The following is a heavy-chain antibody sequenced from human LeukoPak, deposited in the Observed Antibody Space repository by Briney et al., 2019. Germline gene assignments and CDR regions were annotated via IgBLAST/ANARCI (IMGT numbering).Heavy chain of an antibody. Sequence: PGGSLRLSCAASGFTFSSYSMNWVRQAPGKGLEWVSYISSSSSTIYYADSAKGRFTISRDNAKNSLYLQMNSLRAEDTAVYYCARGSTYYYDSSGYFYWGQGTLVTVSS. D-gene: IGHD3-22*01. J-gene: IGHJ4*02. CDR1: GFTFSSYS. V-gene: IGHV3-48*01. CDR2: ISSSSSTI. CDR3: ARGSTYYYDSSGYFY.